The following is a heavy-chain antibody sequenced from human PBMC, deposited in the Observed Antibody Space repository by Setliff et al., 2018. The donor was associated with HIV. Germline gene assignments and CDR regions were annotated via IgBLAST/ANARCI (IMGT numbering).Heavy chain of an antibody. CDR1: GGSISSYY. Sequence: PSETLSLTCTVSGGSISSYYWSWIRQPAGKGLAWIGRIYTSGSTNYNPSLKSRVTISVDTSKNQFSRKLSSVTAADTAVYYCARHHYSNWFDPWGQGTLVTVSS. J-gene: IGHJ5*02. D-gene: IGHD2-15*01. CDR3: ARHHYSNWFDP. CDR2: IYTSGST. V-gene: IGHV4-4*07.